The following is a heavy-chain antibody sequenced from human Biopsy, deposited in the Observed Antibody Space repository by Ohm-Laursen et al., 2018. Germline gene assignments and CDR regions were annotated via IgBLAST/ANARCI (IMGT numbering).Heavy chain of an antibody. CDR3: ARNTGWYGDLYYFDY. J-gene: IGHJ4*02. CDR1: GYSFTSYY. CDR2: INPSGSTT. V-gene: IGHV1-46*01. D-gene: IGHD6-19*01. Sequence: ASVKVSCNASGYSFTSYYMHWVRQAPGQGLEWMGMINPSGSTTSYPQIFQGRVTMTRDTSKSTVYMELSSLRSADTAIYFCARNTGWYGDLYYFDYWGQGTLVTVSS.